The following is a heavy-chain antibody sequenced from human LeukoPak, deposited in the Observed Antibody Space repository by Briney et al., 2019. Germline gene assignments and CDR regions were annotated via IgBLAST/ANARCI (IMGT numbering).Heavy chain of an antibody. V-gene: IGHV3-23*01. D-gene: IGHD2-2*01. Sequence: AGGSLRLSCAASGITFTSYPMSWVRQAPGKGLEWVSAISGSGGTTYYADSVKGRFTISRDNSKNTLYLQMNSLRAEDTAVYYCAKYSGYCTSTSCQSLYYYYYMDVWGKGTTVTVSS. CDR3: AKYSGYCTSTSCQSLYYYYYMDV. CDR2: ISGSGGTT. J-gene: IGHJ6*03. CDR1: GITFTSYP.